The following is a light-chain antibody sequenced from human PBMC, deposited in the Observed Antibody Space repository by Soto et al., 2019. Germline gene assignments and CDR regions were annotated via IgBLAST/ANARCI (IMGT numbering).Light chain of an antibody. CDR2: DVS. CDR3: SSYSSSSTPYV. J-gene: IGLJ1*01. V-gene: IGLV2-14*01. CDR1: SSDVGGYKY. Sequence: QSVLTQPASVSGSPGQAITLSCTGTSSDVGGYKYVSWYQQHPGKAPKPLIYDVSNRPSGVSNRFSGSKSGNTASLTISGLQAEDEADYYCSSYSSSSTPYVFGTGTKVTVL.